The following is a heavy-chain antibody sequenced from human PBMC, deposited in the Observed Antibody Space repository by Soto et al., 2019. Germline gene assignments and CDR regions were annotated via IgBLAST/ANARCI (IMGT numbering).Heavy chain of an antibody. CDR1: GGTFSSYA. CDR3: ASSDGELINYYYYGMDV. V-gene: IGHV1-69*13. Sequence: SVKVSCKASGGTFSSYAISWVRQAPGQGLEWMGGVIPIFGTANYAQKFQGRVTITADESTSTAYMELSSLRSEDTAVYYCASSDGELINYYYYGMDVWGQGTTVTVSS. D-gene: IGHD3-10*01. J-gene: IGHJ6*02. CDR2: VIPIFGTA.